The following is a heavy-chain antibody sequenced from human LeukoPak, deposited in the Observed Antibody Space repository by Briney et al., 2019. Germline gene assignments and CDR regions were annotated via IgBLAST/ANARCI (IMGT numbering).Heavy chain of an antibody. V-gene: IGHV3-23*01. CDR1: RFIFSSYA. CDR3: AKGYSSSFYDALDI. Sequence: GGSLRLSCAASRFIFSSYAMSWARQAPGKGLEWVSSISGSDGSTFYADSVKGRFTISRDNSKNTLYLQMNSLRAEDTAVYYCAKGYSSSFYDALDIWGQGTMVTVSS. CDR2: ISGSDGST. J-gene: IGHJ3*02. D-gene: IGHD6-13*01.